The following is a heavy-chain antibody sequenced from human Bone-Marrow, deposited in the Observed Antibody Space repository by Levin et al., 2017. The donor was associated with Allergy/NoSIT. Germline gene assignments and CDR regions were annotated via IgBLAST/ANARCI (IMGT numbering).Heavy chain of an antibody. J-gene: IGHJ3*01. CDR2: ISDGSRNT. CDR3: ARDIAPYHYDSYGCYLHAVDL. D-gene: IGHD3-22*01. Sequence: GGSLRLSCAASGFAFSDYYMAWIRQAPGKGLEWVSYISDGSRNTNYADSEQGRFTISSDYAKNIVYQQMNLLKDEETAVYYCARDIAPYHYDSYGCYLHAVDLWGQGTMVTVSS. V-gene: IGHV3-11*05. CDR1: GFAFSDYY.